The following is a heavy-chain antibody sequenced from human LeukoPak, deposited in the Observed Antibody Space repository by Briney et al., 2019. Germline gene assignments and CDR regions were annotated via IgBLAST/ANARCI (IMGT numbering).Heavy chain of an antibody. J-gene: IGHJ4*02. CDR1: GGSISSGGYY. Sequence: SQTLSLTCTVSGGSISSGGYYWSWIRQHPGKGLEWIGYIYYSGSTYYNPSLKSRVTISVDTSKNQFSLKLSSVTAADTAVYYCARDISGRELRYFDYWGQGTLVTVSS. D-gene: IGHD1-26*01. V-gene: IGHV4-31*03. CDR3: ARDISGRELRYFDY. CDR2: IYYSGST.